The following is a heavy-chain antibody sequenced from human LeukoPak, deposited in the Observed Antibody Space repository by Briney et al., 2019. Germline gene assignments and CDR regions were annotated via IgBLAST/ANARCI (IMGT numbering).Heavy chain of an antibody. CDR3: ARRAGAYSHPYDY. V-gene: IGHV3-30*02. CDR2: IRYDGSNK. Sequence: GGSLRLSCAASGFIFSSYGMHWVRQAPGKGLEWVAFIRYDGSNKYYADSVKGRFTISRDNSKNTLYLQMNSLRAEDTAVYYCARRAGAYSHPYDYWGQGTLVTVSS. D-gene: IGHD4/OR15-4a*01. J-gene: IGHJ4*02. CDR1: GFIFSSYG.